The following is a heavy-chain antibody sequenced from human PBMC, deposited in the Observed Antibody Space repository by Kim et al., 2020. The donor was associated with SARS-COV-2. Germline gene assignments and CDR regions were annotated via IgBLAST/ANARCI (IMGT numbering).Heavy chain of an antibody. Sequence: SETLSLTCAVSGYSIRSYNWWGWIRQAPGKGLEWIGYMYNSGTTYYNPSLKSRVTMSVDTSKNQLSLKLTSVTAVDTAMYYCARHTTSWPYYVMDVWGQGTAVTVSS. J-gene: IGHJ6*02. CDR2: MYNSGTT. V-gene: IGHV4-28*01. D-gene: IGHD6-13*01. CDR1: GYSIRSYNW. CDR3: ARHTTSWPYYVMDV.